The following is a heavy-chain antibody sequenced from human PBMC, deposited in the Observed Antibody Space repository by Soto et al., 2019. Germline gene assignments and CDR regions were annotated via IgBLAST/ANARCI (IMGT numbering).Heavy chain of an antibody. V-gene: IGHV4-34*01. CDR1: GGSFSGYY. CDR2: INHSGST. CDR3: AREYGGNSGTFDY. J-gene: IGHJ4*02. D-gene: IGHD2-21*02. Sequence: QVQLQQWGAGLLKPSETLSLTCAVYGGSFSGYYWSWIRQPPGKGLEWIGEINHSGSTNYNPSLKSRVTISVDTSKNQFSLKLSSVTAADTAVYYCAREYGGNSGTFDYWGQGTLLTVSS.